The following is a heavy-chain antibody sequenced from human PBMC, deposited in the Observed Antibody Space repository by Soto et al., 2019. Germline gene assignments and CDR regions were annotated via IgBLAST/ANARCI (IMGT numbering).Heavy chain of an antibody. D-gene: IGHD6-19*01. CDR1: GGTFGTYA. V-gene: IGHV1-69*06. CDR2: IIPLIGAL. Sequence: QVQLVQSGAEVKKPGSSVKVACQASGGTFGTYAISWVRQAPGQRLERMGGIIPLIGALHYAQNFQGRVTITADNSTSTAYVELSGLRSEDTAVYYCATTSSRSMAVAGSGYYYGMDVWGQGTTVTVSS. J-gene: IGHJ6*02. CDR3: ATTSSRSMAVAGSGYYYGMDV.